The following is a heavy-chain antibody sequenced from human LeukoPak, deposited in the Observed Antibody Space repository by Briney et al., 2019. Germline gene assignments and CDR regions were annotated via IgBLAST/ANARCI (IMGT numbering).Heavy chain of an antibody. CDR3: ARGTNTYDFDY. J-gene: IGHJ4*02. Sequence: LGASVKVSCKASGYTFSGYYTHWVRQAPGQGLEWMGWINPNRGATNYAQKFQGRVTMTRDTSISTAYMEVSRLRSDDTAVFYCARGTNTYDFDYWGQGTQVTVSS. CDR1: GYTFSGYY. CDR2: INPNRGAT. V-gene: IGHV1-2*03. D-gene: IGHD3-22*01.